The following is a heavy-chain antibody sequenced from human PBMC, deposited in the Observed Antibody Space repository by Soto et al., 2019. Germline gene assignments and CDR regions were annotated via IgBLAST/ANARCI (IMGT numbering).Heavy chain of an antibody. V-gene: IGHV3-33*01. D-gene: IGHD4-17*01. J-gene: IGHJ6*03. CDR3: ARDSGGDYHNYYMDV. Sequence: QVQLVESGGGVVQPGRSLRLSCAACGFTFSSYAMHWVRQAPGKGLEWVTIIWYDGSNKNYADSVKGRFTISRDNSKNTVYLQMNSLRVEDTAVYYCARDSGGDYHNYYMDVWGKGTTVTITS. CDR2: IWYDGSNK. CDR1: GFTFSSYA.